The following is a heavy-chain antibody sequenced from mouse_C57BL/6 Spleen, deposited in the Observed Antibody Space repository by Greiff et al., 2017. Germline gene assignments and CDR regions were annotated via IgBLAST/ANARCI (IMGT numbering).Heavy chain of an antibody. CDR2: ISSGSSTI. CDR3: ARPDSSGFAY. J-gene: IGHJ3*01. CDR1: GFTFSDYG. V-gene: IGHV5-17*01. Sequence: LHLVESGGGLVKPGGSLKLSCAASGFTFSDYGMHWVRQAPEKGLEWVAYISSGSSTIYYADTVKGRFTISRDNAKNTLFLQMTSLRSEDTSMYYCARPDSSGFAYWGQGTLVTVSA. D-gene: IGHD3-2*02.